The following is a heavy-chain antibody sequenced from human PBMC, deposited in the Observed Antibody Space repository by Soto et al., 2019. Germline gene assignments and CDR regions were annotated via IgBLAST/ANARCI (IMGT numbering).Heavy chain of an antibody. J-gene: IGHJ4*02. V-gene: IGHV1-3*01. CDR2: IDAGNGNT. Sequence: QVQLVQSGAEVKKSGASVKVSCKASGYTFTRYVMHWLRQAPGQRLEWMGWIDAGNGNTVYLQNFEGRVTITRDTSANTAYMELTSLRSEDKVVYFCARDKSGWSDYWGQGTLVTVSS. CDR1: GYTFTRYV. CDR3: ARDKSGWSDY. D-gene: IGHD6-19*01.